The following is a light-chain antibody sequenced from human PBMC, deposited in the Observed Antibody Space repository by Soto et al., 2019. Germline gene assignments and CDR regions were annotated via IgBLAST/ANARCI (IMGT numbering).Light chain of an antibody. CDR3: SSYTGSSTPV. Sequence: QSALTQPASVSGSPGQSITISCTGTSSDVGGYNYVSWYQHHPGKAPKLMIYEVSNRPSGVSNRFSGSKSGNTASLAISGLQAEDEADYYCSSYTGSSTPVFGGGTKHTLL. CDR1: SSDVGGYNY. V-gene: IGLV2-14*01. CDR2: EVS. J-gene: IGLJ3*02.